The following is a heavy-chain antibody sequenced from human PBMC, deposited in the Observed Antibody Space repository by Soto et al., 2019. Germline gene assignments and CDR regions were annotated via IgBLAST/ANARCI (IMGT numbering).Heavy chain of an antibody. V-gene: IGHV1-3*01. Sequence: QVQLVQSGAEVKKPGASVKVSCKASGYTFTSYAMHWVRQAPGQRLEWMGWINAGNGNTKYSQKFQGRVNITRDTSASTGYMELSSLRSEDTAVYYCAREVLYGDFLYYFYYWGQGTLVTDSS. CDR3: AREVLYGDFLYYFYY. J-gene: IGHJ4*02. D-gene: IGHD4-17*01. CDR1: GYTFTSYA. CDR2: INAGNGNT.